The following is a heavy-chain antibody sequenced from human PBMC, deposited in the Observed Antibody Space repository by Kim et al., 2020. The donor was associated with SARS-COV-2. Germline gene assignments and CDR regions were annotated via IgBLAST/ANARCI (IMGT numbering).Heavy chain of an antibody. CDR1: GFTFSSYS. CDR2: ISSSSSYI. D-gene: IGHD2-2*02. J-gene: IGHJ3*02. Sequence: GGSLRLSCAASGFTFSSYSMNWVRQAPGKGLEWVSSISSSSSYIYYADSVKGRFTISRDNAKNSLYLQMNSLRAEDTAVYYCARALWTDIVVVPAAIPAFDIWGQGTMVTVSS. V-gene: IGHV3-21*01. CDR3: ARALWTDIVVVPAAIPAFDI.